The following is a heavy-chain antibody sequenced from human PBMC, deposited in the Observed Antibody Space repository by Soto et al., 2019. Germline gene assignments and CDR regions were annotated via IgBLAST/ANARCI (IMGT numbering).Heavy chain of an antibody. CDR1: GGSISSYY. J-gene: IGHJ4*02. CDR3: ARQVQGTYGSGSYFDY. Sequence: QVQLQESGPGLVKPSETLSLTCTVSGGSISSYYWSCIRQPPGKGLEWIGDIYYSGSTNYNPSLTSRVTISVATSKDQFSLKLSSVTAADTAVYYCARQVQGTYGSGSYFDYWGQGTLVTVSS. V-gene: IGHV4-59*08. CDR2: IYYSGST. D-gene: IGHD3-10*01.